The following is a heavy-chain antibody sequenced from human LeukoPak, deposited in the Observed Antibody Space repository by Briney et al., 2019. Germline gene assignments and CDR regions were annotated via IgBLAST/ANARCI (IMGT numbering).Heavy chain of an antibody. CDR2: INPKSGGT. CDR3: ARGFTVDGAFDI. CDR1: GYTFTGNY. D-gene: IGHD4-23*01. J-gene: IGHJ3*02. Sequence: ASVKVSCKASGYTFTGNYMHWVRQAPGQGLEWMGWINPKSGGTEYAQKYQGRVTMTRDTSISTAYMELSSLRSDDTAVYFCARGFTVDGAFDIWGQGTMVTVSS. V-gene: IGHV1-2*02.